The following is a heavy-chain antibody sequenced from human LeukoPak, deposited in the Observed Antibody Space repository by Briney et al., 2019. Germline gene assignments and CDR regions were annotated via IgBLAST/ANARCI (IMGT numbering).Heavy chain of an antibody. D-gene: IGHD6-19*01. J-gene: IGHJ4*02. Sequence: GGSLRLSCAASGFTFSNAWMNWVRQAPGKGLECVGRIKSKTDGGTIDYAAPVKGRFTISRDDSKNTLYLQMNSLKSEDTAVYYFTTMSIVVAGNWGQGTLVTVFS. CDR1: GFTFSNAW. CDR3: TTMSIVVAGN. CDR2: IKSKTDGGTI. V-gene: IGHV3-15*01.